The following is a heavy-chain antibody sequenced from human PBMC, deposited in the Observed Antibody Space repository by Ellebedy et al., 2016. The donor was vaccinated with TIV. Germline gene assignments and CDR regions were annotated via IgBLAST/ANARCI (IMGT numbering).Heavy chain of an antibody. J-gene: IGHJ1*01. CDR2: ISGSGGST. Sequence: PGGSLRLSCAASGFTFSSYAMTWVRQAPGKGLEWVSTISGSGGSTYYADSVKGRFTISRDNSRNTVSLQMNSLRVEDTAVYFCAKRSSEGAVADTWGQGTLVTVSS. CDR1: GFTFSSYA. CDR3: AKRSSEGAVADT. D-gene: IGHD6-19*01. V-gene: IGHV3-23*01.